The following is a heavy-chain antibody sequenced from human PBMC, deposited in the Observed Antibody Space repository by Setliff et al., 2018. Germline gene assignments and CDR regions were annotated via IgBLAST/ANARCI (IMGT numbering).Heavy chain of an antibody. D-gene: IGHD1-26*01. V-gene: IGHV4-39*01. CDR1: GGSISSSSYY. Sequence: PSETLSLTCTVSGGSISSSSYYWGWIRQPPGKGLEWIGSIYYSGSTHYNPSLKSRVTISVDTSKNQFSLKLSSVTAADTAVYYCARRIRSGSYWSGAFDIWGQGTMVTVSS. CDR3: ARRIRSGSYWSGAFDI. J-gene: IGHJ3*02. CDR2: IYYSGST.